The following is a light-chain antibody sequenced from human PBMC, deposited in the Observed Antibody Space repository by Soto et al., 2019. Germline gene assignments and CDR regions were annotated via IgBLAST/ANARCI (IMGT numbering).Light chain of an antibody. V-gene: IGLV2-14*03. CDR1: SSDVCGYNY. Sequence: QSALTQPASVSGSPGQSITISCIGTSSDVCGYNYVSWYQQNPGKAPKLMIYDVSNGPSGVSTRFSGSKSGNTASLAISGLQAEDEGDYYCSSYTSSNTLVFGGGTKLTVL. J-gene: IGLJ2*01. CDR3: SSYTSSNTLV. CDR2: DVS.